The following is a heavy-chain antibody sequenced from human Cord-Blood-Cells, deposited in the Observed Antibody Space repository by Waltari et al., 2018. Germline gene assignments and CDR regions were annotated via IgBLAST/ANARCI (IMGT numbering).Heavy chain of an antibody. V-gene: IGHV4-34*01. J-gene: IGHJ2*01. CDR1: GGSFSGYY. Sequence: QVQLQQWGAGLLKPSETLSLTCAVYGGSFSGYYCSWIRQPPGKGLEWIGEINHSGSTNYNPSLKSRVTISVDTSKNQFSLKLSSVTAADTAVYYCARWAIRAYFDLWGRGTLVTVSS. D-gene: IGHD2-21*01. CDR2: INHSGST. CDR3: ARWAIRAYFDL.